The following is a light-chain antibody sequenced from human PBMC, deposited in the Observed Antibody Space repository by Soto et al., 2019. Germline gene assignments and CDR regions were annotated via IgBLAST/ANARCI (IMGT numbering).Light chain of an antibody. J-gene: IGLJ1*01. CDR3: CSYAGSSIYYV. Sequence: QSVLTQPASVSGSPRQSITISCTGTSSDVGSYNLVSWYQQHPGKAPKLMIYEGSKRPSGVSNRFSGSKSGNTASLTISGLQAEDEADYYCCSYAGSSIYYVFGTGTKLTGL. V-gene: IGLV2-23*01. CDR1: SSDVGSYNL. CDR2: EGS.